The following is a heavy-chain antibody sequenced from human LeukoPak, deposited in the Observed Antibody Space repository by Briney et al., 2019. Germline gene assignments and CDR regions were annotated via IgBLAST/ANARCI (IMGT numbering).Heavy chain of an antibody. V-gene: IGHV4-34*01. CDR2: INHSGST. CDR3: ARGRARITMIVVANNWFDP. Sequence: SETLSLTCAAYGGSFSGYYWSWIRQPPGKGLEWIGEINHSGSTNYNPSLKSRVTISVDTSKNQFSLKLSSVTAADTAVYYCARGRARITMIVVANNWFDPWGQGTLVTVSS. J-gene: IGHJ5*02. D-gene: IGHD3-22*01. CDR1: GGSFSGYY.